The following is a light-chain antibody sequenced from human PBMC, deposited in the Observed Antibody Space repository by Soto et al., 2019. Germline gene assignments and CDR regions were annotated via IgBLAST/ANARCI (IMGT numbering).Light chain of an antibody. CDR2: LGS. V-gene: IGKV2-28*01. CDR3: MQALQTSWT. J-gene: IGKJ1*01. Sequence: DIVRTQSPLSLPVTPGEPASISCRSSQSLLHSNGYNYLDWYLQKPGQSPQLLIYLGSNRASGVPDRFSGSGSGTDFTLKISRVEAEDVGVYYCMQALQTSWTLGQGTKVEIK. CDR1: QSLLHSNGYNY.